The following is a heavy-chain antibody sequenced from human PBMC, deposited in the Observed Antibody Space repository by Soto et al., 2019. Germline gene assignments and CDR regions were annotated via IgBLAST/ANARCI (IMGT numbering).Heavy chain of an antibody. V-gene: IGHV3-30*02. CDR2: IWYDGSNK. J-gene: IGHJ4*02. Sequence: QPGGSLRLSCAASGFTFSSYGMHWVRQAPGKGLEWVAVIWYDGSNKYYADSVKGRFTISRDNSKNTLYLQMNSLSAEDTAVYYCAKDGPPVVGSIDYWGQGTLVTVSS. D-gene: IGHD2-15*01. CDR1: GFTFSSYG. CDR3: AKDGPPVVGSIDY.